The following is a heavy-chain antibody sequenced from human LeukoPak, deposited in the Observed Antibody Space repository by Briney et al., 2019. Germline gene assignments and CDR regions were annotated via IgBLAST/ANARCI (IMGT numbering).Heavy chain of an antibody. D-gene: IGHD3-22*01. CDR2: IYHSGST. Sequence: SGTLSLTCAVSGDSISSSNWWTWVRQPPGRGLEWIGEIYHSGSTNYNPSLKSRVTISVDKSKSDFSLKMRSVTAADTAVYYCARGGGDSSGFYYPDWGQGTLVTVSS. CDR3: ARGGGDSSGFYYPD. CDR1: GDSISSSNW. V-gene: IGHV4-4*02. J-gene: IGHJ4*02.